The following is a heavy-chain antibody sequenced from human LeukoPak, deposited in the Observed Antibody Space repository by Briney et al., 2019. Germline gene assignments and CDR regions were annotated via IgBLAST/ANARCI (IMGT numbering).Heavy chain of an antibody. J-gene: IGHJ1*01. CDR1: GFTFSSYS. CDR2: ISSSSSYI. D-gene: IGHD2-15*01. Sequence: GGSLRLSRAASGFTFSSYSMNWVRQAPGKGLEWVSSISSSSSYIYYADSVKGRFTISRDNAKNSLYLQMNSLRAEDTAVYYCARDDLPQYCSGGSCYGFAEYFQHWGQGTLVTVSS. V-gene: IGHV3-21*01. CDR3: ARDDLPQYCSGGSCYGFAEYFQH.